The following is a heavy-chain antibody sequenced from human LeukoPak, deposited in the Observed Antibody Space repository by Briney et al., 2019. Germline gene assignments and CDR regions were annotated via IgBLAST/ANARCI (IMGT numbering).Heavy chain of an antibody. CDR2: INHSGST. CDR3: ARRFCSGSYGS. CDR1: GGSFSGYY. Sequence: SETLSLTCAVYGGSFSGYYWSWIRQPPGKGLEWIGEINHSGSTNYNPSLKSRVTISVDTSKNQFSLKLSSVTAADTAVYYCARRFCSGSYGSWGQGTLVTVS. J-gene: IGHJ4*02. D-gene: IGHD1-26*01. V-gene: IGHV4-34*01.